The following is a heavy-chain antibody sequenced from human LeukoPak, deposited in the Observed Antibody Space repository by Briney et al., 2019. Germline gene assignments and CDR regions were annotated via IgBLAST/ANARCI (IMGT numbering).Heavy chain of an antibody. CDR1: GFTFSSYS. CDR3: ARDPGYTPYNGMDV. Sequence: PGGSLRLSCAASGFTFSSYSMNWVRQAPGKGLEWVSYISSGGVTIYYADSVKGRFTTSRDNAKNSLYLQMNSLRAEDTAVYYCARDPGYTPYNGMDVWGQGTTVTVSS. V-gene: IGHV3-48*04. J-gene: IGHJ6*02. CDR2: ISSGGVTI. D-gene: IGHD5-12*01.